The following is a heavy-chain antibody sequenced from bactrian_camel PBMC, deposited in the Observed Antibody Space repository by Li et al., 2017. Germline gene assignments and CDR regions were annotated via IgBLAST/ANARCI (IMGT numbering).Heavy chain of an antibody. Sequence: DVQLVESGGGPVQAGGSLRLSCVVSGYTYSSNCMGWFRQAPGKKREGVALIYTGDHSTYYLDSVKGRFTISLDAAKNTLYLQMNNLRPEDTAKYYCAASLGKAYCHRAFFLSRQRPNFGYMGQGTQVTVS. J-gene: IGHJ4*01. V-gene: IGHV3S40*01. CDR2: IYTGDHST. D-gene: IGHD5*01. CDR1: GYTYSSNC.